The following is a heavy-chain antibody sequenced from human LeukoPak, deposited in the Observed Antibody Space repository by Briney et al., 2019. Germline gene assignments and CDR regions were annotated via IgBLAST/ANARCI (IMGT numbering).Heavy chain of an antibody. V-gene: IGHV1-18*04. D-gene: IGHD3-22*01. Sequence: ASVKVSCKASGYTFTGYYMHWVRQAPGQGLEWMGWISAYNGNTNYAQKLQGRVTMTTDTSTSTAYMELRSLRSDDTAVYYCARVPGDSSGYYYWLGVWGSAGGAFDIWGQGTMVTVSS. CDR1: GYTFTGYY. CDR2: ISAYNGNT. J-gene: IGHJ3*02. CDR3: ARVPGDSSGYYYWLGVWGSAGGAFDI.